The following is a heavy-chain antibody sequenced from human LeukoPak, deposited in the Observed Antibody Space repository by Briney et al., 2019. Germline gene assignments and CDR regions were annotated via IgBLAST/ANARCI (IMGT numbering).Heavy chain of an antibody. Sequence: VASVKVSCKASGGTFSNYGISWVRQAPGQGLEWMGGIIPLFPAPNYAQKFQGRVTISADESTSTAHMDLSSLRSEDTAVYYCATLWVGRNSWEAYWYFDLWGRGTLVTVSS. D-gene: IGHD4-23*01. CDR2: IIPLFPAP. V-gene: IGHV1-69*13. CDR1: GGTFSNYG. CDR3: ATLWVGRNSWEAYWYFDL. J-gene: IGHJ2*01.